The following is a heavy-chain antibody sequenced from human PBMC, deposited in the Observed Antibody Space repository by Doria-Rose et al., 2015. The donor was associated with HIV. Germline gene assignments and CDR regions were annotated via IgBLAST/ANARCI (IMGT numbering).Heavy chain of an antibody. CDR1: GGSISHYY. Sequence: QVQLQKSGPGLVKPSETLSLTCSVSGGSISHYYWSWIRQHPGTGLEYIGDIFYTGSTNYSPSLKSRVSISIDTSKNKFSLRLSSVTAADTAVYYCARVLSGTYDYWGQGTLVTVSS. CDR3: ARVLSGTYDY. V-gene: IGHV4-59*01. CDR2: IFYTGST. J-gene: IGHJ4*02. D-gene: IGHD1-26*01.